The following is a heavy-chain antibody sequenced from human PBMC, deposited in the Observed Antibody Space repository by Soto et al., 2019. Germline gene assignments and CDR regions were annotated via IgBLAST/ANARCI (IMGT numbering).Heavy chain of an antibody. CDR2: MNPNSGNT. J-gene: IGHJ6*03. Sequence: ASVKVSCKASGYTFASYDIYWVRQATGQGLEWMGWMNPNSGNTGYAQKFQGRVTMTRNTSTSTVYMELSTLRSEDTAVYYCAGTRCGGSCYSYYYYYMDVWGKGTTVTVSS. CDR1: GYTFASYD. V-gene: IGHV1-8*01. D-gene: IGHD2-15*01. CDR3: AGTRCGGSCYSYYYYYMDV.